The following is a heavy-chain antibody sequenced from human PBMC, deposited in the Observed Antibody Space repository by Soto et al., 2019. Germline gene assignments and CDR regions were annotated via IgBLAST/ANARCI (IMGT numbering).Heavy chain of an antibody. CDR1: GGSISSYY. J-gene: IGHJ6*02. V-gene: IGHV4-4*07. Sequence: QVQLPESGPGLLKPWETLSLTCTVSGGSISSYYWSWIRQPAGQGLVWIGRIYTSGSTNYNPSLKSRVTMSVDTSKNPFSLKLCSATDADTAVYYGARDWPCMAGAPLGYYDGMSVWVHGSTITVSS. D-gene: IGHD6-19*01. CDR3: ARDWPCMAGAPLGYYDGMSV. CDR2: IYTSGST.